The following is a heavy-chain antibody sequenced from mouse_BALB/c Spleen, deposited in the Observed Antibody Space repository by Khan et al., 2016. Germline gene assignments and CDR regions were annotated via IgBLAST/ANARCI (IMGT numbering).Heavy chain of an antibody. CDR2: ILPGSGST. J-gene: IGHJ2*01. CDR3: ARTDRRGYFDY. V-gene: IGHV1-9*01. Sequence: QVQLQQSGAELMKPGASVKISCKATGYTFSSYWIEWVKQRPGHGLEWIGEILPGSGSTNYNEKFRGKATFTADTSSNTAYMQPNSLTSEDSAVHYCARTDRRGYFDYWGQGTTLTVSS. CDR1: GYTFSSYW.